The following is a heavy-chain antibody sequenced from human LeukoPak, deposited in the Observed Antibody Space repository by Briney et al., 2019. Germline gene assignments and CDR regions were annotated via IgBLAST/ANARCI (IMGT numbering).Heavy chain of an antibody. CDR2: IFTTETT. CDR3: ARARQNGYTGIWDDY. V-gene: IGHV4-4*07. CDR1: GGSFSGYY. D-gene: IGHD3-16*01. Sequence: PSETLSLTCTVSGGSFSGYYWTWIRQPAGKGLEWVGRIFTTETTDYNPSLKSRLTMSLDRSKNQFSLKLTSVTAADSAVYYCARARQNGYTGIWDDYWGQGTLVTVSS. J-gene: IGHJ4*02.